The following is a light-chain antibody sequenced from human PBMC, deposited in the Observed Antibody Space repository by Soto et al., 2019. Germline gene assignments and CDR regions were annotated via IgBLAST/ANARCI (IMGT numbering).Light chain of an antibody. J-gene: IGKJ1*01. Sequence: DIQMTQSPSTLSASVRDRVTITCRASQSIDSWLAWYQQKPGKAPNLLIYKASSLESGVPSRFSGSGSGTEFTLTISSLQPDDFATYYCQQYNSYSSGTFGQGTKVDIK. CDR1: QSIDSW. CDR2: KAS. CDR3: QQYNSYSSGT. V-gene: IGKV1-5*03.